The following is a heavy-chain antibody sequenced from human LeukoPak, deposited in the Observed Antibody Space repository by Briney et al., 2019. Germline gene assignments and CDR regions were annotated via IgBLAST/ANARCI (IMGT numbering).Heavy chain of an antibody. CDR3: AKDMAERITMIVVVTPFDN. CDR2: ISASTSSI. CDR1: GFSFSSRN. V-gene: IGHV3-21*04. J-gene: IGHJ4*02. D-gene: IGHD3-22*01. Sequence: PGGSLRLSCAASGFSFSSRNMNWVRQAPGKGLEWVSYISASTSSIYYADSVKGRFTISRDNAKNSLYLQMNSLRAEDTALYYCAKDMAERITMIVVVTPFDNWGQGTLVTVSS.